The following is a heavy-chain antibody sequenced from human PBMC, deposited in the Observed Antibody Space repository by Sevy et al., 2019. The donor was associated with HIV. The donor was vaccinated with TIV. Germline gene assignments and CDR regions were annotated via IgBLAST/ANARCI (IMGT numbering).Heavy chain of an antibody. D-gene: IGHD6-19*01. CDR2: ISYDGSSK. J-gene: IGHJ4*02. CDR3: TRDAGYSTGWYPSDY. Sequence: GGSLRLSCAASGFSVSTHAMHWVRQAPGKGLEWVALISYDGSSKYYADSVKGRLTISRDNSKNTLYLQMSSLRPVDTAVYYCTRDAGYSTGWYPSDYWGQGTLVTVSS. CDR1: GFSVSTHA. V-gene: IGHV3-30-3*01.